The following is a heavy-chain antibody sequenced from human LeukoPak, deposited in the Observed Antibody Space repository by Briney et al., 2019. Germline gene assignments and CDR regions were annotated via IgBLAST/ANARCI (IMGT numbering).Heavy chain of an antibody. CDR2: IYRSGSA. CDR3: ARSQYYYDSSGYYEG. Sequence: PSETLSLTCNVSGDSVTSESFYWAWIRQPPGKGPEWIGTIYRSGSAYYNPSLKSRLTISVDTSKNQFSLKLSSVTAADTAVYYCARSQYYYDSSGYYEGWGQGTLVTVSS. CDR1: GDSVTSESFY. J-gene: IGHJ4*02. D-gene: IGHD3-22*01. V-gene: IGHV4-39*07.